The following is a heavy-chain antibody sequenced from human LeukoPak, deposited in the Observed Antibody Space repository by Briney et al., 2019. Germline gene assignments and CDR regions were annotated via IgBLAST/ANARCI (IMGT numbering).Heavy chain of an antibody. D-gene: IGHD5-18*01. CDR3: ASDTAMGAFDY. V-gene: IGHV4-59*01. J-gene: IGHJ4*02. CDR1: GGSISSYY. CDR2: IYYSGST. Sequence: KPSETLSLTCTVSGGSISSYYWSWIRQPPGKGLEWIGYIYYSGSTNYNPSLKSRVTTSVDTSKNQFSLKLSSVTAADTAVYYCASDTAMGAFDYWGQGTLVTVSS.